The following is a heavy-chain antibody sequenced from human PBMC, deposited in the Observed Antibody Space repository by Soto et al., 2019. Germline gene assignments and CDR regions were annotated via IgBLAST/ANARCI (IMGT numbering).Heavy chain of an antibody. D-gene: IGHD6-19*01. Sequence: ASVKVSCKASGGTLSIYAISWVRQAPGQGLEWMGGIIPIFGTANYAQKFQGRVTITADESTSTAYMELSSLRSEDTAVYYCARDTISVAGIIYYYYGMDVWGQGTTVTVPS. J-gene: IGHJ6*02. V-gene: IGHV1-69*13. CDR1: GGTLSIYA. CDR3: ARDTISVAGIIYYYYGMDV. CDR2: IIPIFGTA.